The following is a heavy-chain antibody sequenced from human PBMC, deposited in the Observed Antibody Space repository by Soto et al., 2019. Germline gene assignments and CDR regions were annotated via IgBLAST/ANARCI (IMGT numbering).Heavy chain of an antibody. V-gene: IGHV4-31*03. CDR2: TYYSGNT. J-gene: IGHJ4*02. Sequence: KPSETLSLTCTVSGASITSAGYYWSWIRQHPGRGLEWIGYTYYSGNTYYNPSLKSRVAISLDTSQNQVSLRLSSVTAADTAVYYCAREIFNRYYFDYWGQGTLVTVSS. CDR3: AREIFNRYYFDY. D-gene: IGHD3-3*01. CDR1: GASITSAGYY.